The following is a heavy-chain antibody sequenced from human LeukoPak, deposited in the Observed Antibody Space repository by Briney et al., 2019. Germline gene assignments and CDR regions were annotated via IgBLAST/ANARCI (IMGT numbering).Heavy chain of an antibody. D-gene: IGHD2-2*01. J-gene: IGHJ4*02. CDR3: ARHIHQGYYFDY. V-gene: IGHV1-69*01. CDR1: GGTFSSYA. Sequence: SVKVSCKASGGTFSSYAISWVRQALGQGLEWMGGIIPIFGTANYAQKFQGRVTITADESTSTAYMELSSLRSEDTAVYYCARHIHQGYYFDYWGQGTLVTVSS. CDR2: IIPIFGTA.